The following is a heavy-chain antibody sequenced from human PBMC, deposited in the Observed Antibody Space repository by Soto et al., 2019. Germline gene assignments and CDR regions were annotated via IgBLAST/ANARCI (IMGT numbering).Heavy chain of an antibody. V-gene: IGHV3-23*01. Sequence: EVQLLESGGGLVQPGGSLRLSCAASGFTFSSYAMSWVRQAPGKGLEWVSAISGSGGITYYADSVKGRFTISRDNSKNTLYLQMSSLGAEDTAVYYCTKDLGYYGDHLLSFDYWGQGTLVTVSS. CDR1: GFTFSSYA. J-gene: IGHJ4*02. CDR2: ISGSGGIT. CDR3: TKDLGYYGDHLLSFDY. D-gene: IGHD4-17*01.